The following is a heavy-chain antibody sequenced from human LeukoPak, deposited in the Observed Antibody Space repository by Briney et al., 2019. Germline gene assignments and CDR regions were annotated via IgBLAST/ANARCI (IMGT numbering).Heavy chain of an antibody. CDR3: ARDWSAAAWTDFDY. J-gene: IGHJ4*02. V-gene: IGHV3-48*04. CDR2: ISSSSSTI. CDR1: GFTFSSYS. Sequence: PGGSLRLSCAASGFTFSSYSMNWVRQAPGKGLEWVSYISSSSSTIYYADSVKGRFTISRDNAKNSLYLQMNSLRAEDTAMYYCARDWSAAAWTDFDYWGQGTLVTVSS. D-gene: IGHD3/OR15-3a*01.